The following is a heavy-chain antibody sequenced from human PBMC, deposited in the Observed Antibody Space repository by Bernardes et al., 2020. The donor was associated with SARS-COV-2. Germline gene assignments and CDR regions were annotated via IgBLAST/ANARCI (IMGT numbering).Heavy chain of an antibody. CDR3: AREYYSNYYYYGMDV. Sequence: GGSLRLSCAASGFTVSSNYMSWVRQAPGKGLAWVSVIYSGGSTYYADSVKGRFTISRDNSKNTLYLQMNSLRAEDTAVYYCAREYYSNYYYYGMDVWAKGPRSPSP. J-gene: IGHJ6*02. V-gene: IGHV3-53*01. CDR1: GFTVSSNY. CDR2: IYSGGST. D-gene: IGHD4-4*01.